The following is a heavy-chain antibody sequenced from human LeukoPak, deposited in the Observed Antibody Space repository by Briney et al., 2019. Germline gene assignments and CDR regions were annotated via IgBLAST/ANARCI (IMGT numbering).Heavy chain of an antibody. CDR3: AKGGASVTRYVDY. Sequence: GGSLRLSCAASGFTFSSYSMQWVRQTPGKGLEWVGIMSNSGENTFYGEAVRGRFTISRDNSQNTLYLQMNSLRPEDTAVYYCAKGGASVTRYVDYWGQGTLVTVSS. J-gene: IGHJ4*02. CDR2: MSNSGENT. D-gene: IGHD4-17*01. CDR1: GFTFSSYS. V-gene: IGHV3-30*18.